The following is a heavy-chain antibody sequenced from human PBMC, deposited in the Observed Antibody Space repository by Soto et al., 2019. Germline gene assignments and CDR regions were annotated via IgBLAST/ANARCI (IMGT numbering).Heavy chain of an antibody. Sequence: QVQLVESGGGVVQPGRSLRLSCAASGFTFSSYGMHWVRQAPGKGLEWVAVVSYDGSNKYYADSVKGRFTISRDNSKNTLYLQMNSLRAEDTAVYYCAKSYRIAAVGTIYYYGMDVWGQGTTVTVSS. CDR2: VSYDGSNK. D-gene: IGHD6-13*01. CDR3: AKSYRIAAVGTIYYYGMDV. V-gene: IGHV3-30*18. J-gene: IGHJ6*02. CDR1: GFTFSSYG.